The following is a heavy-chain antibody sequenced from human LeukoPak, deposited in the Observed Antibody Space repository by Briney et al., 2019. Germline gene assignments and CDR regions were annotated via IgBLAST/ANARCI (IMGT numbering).Heavy chain of an antibody. CDR3: ARDSDWNDGLDY. V-gene: IGHV3-21*01. CDR2: ISTSSLYI. D-gene: IGHD1-1*01. J-gene: IGHJ4*02. CDR1: GFTFSSYS. Sequence: GGSLRLSCAASGFTFSSYSMNWVRQAPGKGLEWVSSISTSSLYIYYADSVKGRFTVSRNNARNSLYLQVNSLRAEDTAVYYCARDSDWNDGLDYWGQGTLVTASS.